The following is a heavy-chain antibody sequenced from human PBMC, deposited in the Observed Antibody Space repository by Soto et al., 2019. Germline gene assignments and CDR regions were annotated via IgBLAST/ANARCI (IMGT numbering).Heavy chain of an antibody. CDR2: IIPLFGTT. CDR3: AKSWGGEIYDYYYAMDV. J-gene: IGHJ6*02. D-gene: IGHD3-16*01. CDR1: GGYFNNRQTLNSYP. V-gene: IGHV1-69*06. Sequence: QVQVVQSGAEVKRPGSSVNVSCKASGGYFNNRQTLNSYPISWVRQAPGQGLEWMGGIIPLFGTTNYPQRFQGRFPIAAEKSTSTTYPELNNVTSDDTAVYSCAKSWGGEIYDYYYAMDVWGQGTTVTVSS.